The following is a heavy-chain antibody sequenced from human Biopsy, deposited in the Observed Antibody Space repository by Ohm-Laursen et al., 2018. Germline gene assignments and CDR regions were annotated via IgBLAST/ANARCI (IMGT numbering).Heavy chain of an antibody. J-gene: IGHJ4*01. CDR3: VRGWGGYNFDS. D-gene: IGHD2-2*02. CDR1: GFTFNTYG. CDR2: IDVLDYNT. V-gene: IGHV3-23*01. Sequence: SLRLSCAASGFTFNTYGMHWVRQAPGKGLEWVSHIDVLDYNTYYVDSVRGRFTISRDNSKEMVYLQINSLRADDTAVYYCVRGWGGYNFDSWGPGTLVTVSP.